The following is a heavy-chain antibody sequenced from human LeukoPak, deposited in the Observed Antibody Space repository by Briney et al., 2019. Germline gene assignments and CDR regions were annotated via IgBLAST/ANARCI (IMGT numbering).Heavy chain of an antibody. CDR3: ARLKPKIITMVRGIFDY. V-gene: IGHV4-34*01. CDR1: GGSFSGYY. CDR2: INHSGST. D-gene: IGHD3-10*01. J-gene: IGHJ4*02. Sequence: SETLSLTCAVYGGSFSGYYWSWIRQPPGKGLEWIGEINHSGSTNYNPFLKSRVTISVDTSKNQFSLKLSSVTAADTAVYYCARLKPKIITMVRGIFDYWGQGTLVTVSS.